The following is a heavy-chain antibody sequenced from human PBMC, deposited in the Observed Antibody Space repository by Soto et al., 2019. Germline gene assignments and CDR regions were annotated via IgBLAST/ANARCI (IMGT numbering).Heavy chain of an antibody. CDR3: TTGGDIVVVPAATGPDNWFDP. Sequence: GGSLRLSCAASGFACSNAWMSWVRQAPGKGVEWVGRIKSKTDGGTTDYAAPVKGRFTISRDDSKNTLYLQMNSLKTEDTAVYYCTTGGDIVVVPAATGPDNWFDPWGQGTLVTV. CDR2: IKSKTDGGTT. D-gene: IGHD2-2*01. V-gene: IGHV3-15*01. J-gene: IGHJ5*02. CDR1: GFACSNAW.